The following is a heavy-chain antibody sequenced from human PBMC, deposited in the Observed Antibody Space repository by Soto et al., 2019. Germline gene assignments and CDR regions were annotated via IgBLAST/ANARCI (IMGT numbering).Heavy chain of an antibody. CDR3: ARDSSGWYLYYYGMDV. Sequence: QVQLVQSGAEVKKPGASVKVSCKASGYTFTSYGISWVRQAPGQGLEWMGWISAYNGNTNYAQKLQGRVTMTTDTSTSTDYMELRSLRSDDTAVYYCARDSSGWYLYYYGMDVWGQGTTVTVSS. V-gene: IGHV1-18*01. D-gene: IGHD6-19*01. J-gene: IGHJ6*02. CDR1: GYTFTSYG. CDR2: ISAYNGNT.